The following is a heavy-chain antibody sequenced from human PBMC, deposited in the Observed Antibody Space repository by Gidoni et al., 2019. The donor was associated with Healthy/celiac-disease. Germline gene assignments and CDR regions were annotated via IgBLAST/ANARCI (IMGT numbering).Heavy chain of an antibody. CDR2: SKSKTDGGTT. CDR1: GFTFSNAW. J-gene: IGHJ4*02. V-gene: IGHV3-15*01. D-gene: IGHD3-22*01. CDR3: TTESTTYYYDSSGPLD. Sequence: EVQLVESGGGLVKPGGSLRLSCAASGFTFSNAWMSWVRQAPGKGLELVVRSKSKTDGGTTDYAAPVKCRFTISRDDSKNTLYLQMNSLKTEDTAVYYCTTESTTYYYDSSGPLDWGQGTLVTVSS.